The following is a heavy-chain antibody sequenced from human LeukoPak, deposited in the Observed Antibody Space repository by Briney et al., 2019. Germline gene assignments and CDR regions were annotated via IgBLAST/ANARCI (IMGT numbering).Heavy chain of an antibody. J-gene: IGHJ4*02. V-gene: IGHV4-39*01. Sequence: SETLSLTCTVSGGSISSGSYYWSWIRQPAGKGLEWIGSIYYSGSTYYNPSLKSRVTISVDTSKNQFSLKLSSVTAADTAVYYCARGVSSGWPGVDYWGQGTLVTVSS. CDR1: GGSISSGSYY. D-gene: IGHD6-19*01. CDR2: IYYSGST. CDR3: ARGVSSGWPGVDY.